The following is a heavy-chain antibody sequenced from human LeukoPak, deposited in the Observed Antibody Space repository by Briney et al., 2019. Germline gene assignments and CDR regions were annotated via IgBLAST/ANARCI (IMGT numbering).Heavy chain of an antibody. J-gene: IGHJ4*02. Sequence: PGGSLRLSCAASGFIVSSNYMSWVRQAPGKGLEWASGINWNGRSTGYADSVKGRFTISRDNAKNSLYLQNCARGGITIFGGIIYQDYWGQGTLVTVSS. CDR1: GFIVSSNY. CDR2: INWNGRST. CDR3: YQDY. V-gene: IGHV3-20*01. D-gene: IGHD3-3*01.